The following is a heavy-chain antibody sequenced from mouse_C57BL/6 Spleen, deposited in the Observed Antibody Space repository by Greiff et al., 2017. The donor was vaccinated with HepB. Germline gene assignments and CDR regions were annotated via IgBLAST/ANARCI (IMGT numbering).Heavy chain of an antibody. CDR2: ISSGSSTI. D-gene: IGHD2-4*01. CDR3: ARNDYDWFDY. V-gene: IGHV5-17*01. CDR1: GFTFSDYG. J-gene: IGHJ2*01. Sequence: EVKLMESGGGLVKPGGSLKLSCAASGFTFSDYGLHWVRQAPEKGLEWVAYISSGSSTIYYADTVKGRFTISRDNAKNTLFLQMTSLRSEDTAMYYCARNDYDWFDYWGQGTTLTVSS.